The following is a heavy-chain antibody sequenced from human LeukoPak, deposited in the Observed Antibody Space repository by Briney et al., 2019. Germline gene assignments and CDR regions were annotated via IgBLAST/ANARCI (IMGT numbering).Heavy chain of an antibody. CDR3: ARDRGYCSGGSCYRGNWFDP. CDR1: GYTFTSYG. D-gene: IGHD2-15*01. V-gene: IGHV1-18*01. J-gene: IGHJ5*02. CDR2: ISAYNGNT. Sequence: GASVKVSCKASGYTFTSYGISWVRQAPGQGLEWMGWISAYNGNTNYAQKLQGRVTMTTDTSTSTAYMELRSLRSDDTAVYYCARDRGYCSGGSCYRGNWFDPWGQGTLVTVSS.